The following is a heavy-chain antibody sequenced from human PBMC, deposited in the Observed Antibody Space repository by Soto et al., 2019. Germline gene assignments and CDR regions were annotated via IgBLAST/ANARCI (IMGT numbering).Heavy chain of an antibody. D-gene: IGHD2-15*01. CDR3: ASGVAVDRFEF. Sequence: EQSGPEVKKPGSSVKVSCKASADTFNNYGFSWVRQAPGQGLECVGGVVPLFGTANYAQKFQGRATISADESASTVYLELTNLQSDDTAIFYCASGVAVDRFEFWGLGTLVIVS. CDR1: ADTFNNYG. J-gene: IGHJ4*01. V-gene: IGHV1-69*01. CDR2: VVPLFGTA.